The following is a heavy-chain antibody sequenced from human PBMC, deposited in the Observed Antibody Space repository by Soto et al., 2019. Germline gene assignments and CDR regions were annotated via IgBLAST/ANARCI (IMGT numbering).Heavy chain of an antibody. Sequence: QVQLVESGGGVVQPGRSLRLSCAASGFTFSSYGMHWVRQAPGKGLEWVAVISYDGSNKYYADSVKGRFTISRDNSKKPLYLQMNSLRAEDTAVYYCAKGGDTAMANADLTPVDYWGQGTLVTVSS. V-gene: IGHV3-30*18. CDR3: AKGGDTAMANADLTPVDY. CDR1: GFTFSSYG. D-gene: IGHD5-18*01. J-gene: IGHJ4*02. CDR2: ISYDGSNK.